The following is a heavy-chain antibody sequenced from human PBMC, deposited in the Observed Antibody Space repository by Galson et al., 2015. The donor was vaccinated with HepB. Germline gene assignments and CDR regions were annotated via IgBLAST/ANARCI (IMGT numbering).Heavy chain of an antibody. CDR3: NKGSGELYFYGLDV. J-gene: IGHJ6*02. Sequence: SLRLSCAASGFTFSSYSMNWVRQAPGKGLEWVSSIISSYIYYADSVKGRFTISRDNAKNSLYLQMNSLKTEDTAVYYCNKGSGELYFYGLDVWGQGTTVTVSS. CDR2: IISSYI. D-gene: IGHD3-10*01. CDR1: GFTFSSYS. V-gene: IGHV3-21*03.